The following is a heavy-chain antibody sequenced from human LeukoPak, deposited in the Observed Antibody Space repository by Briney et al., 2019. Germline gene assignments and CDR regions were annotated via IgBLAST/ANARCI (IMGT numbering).Heavy chain of an antibody. D-gene: IGHD5-12*01. CDR2: ISAYNGNT. Sequence: ASVKVSCKASGYTFTSYGISWVRQAPGQGLEWMGWISAYNGNTNYAQKHQGRVTMTTDTSTSTAYMELRSRRSDDTAVYYCARDQTGGMVATISDYWGQGTLVTVSS. CDR1: GYTFTSYG. J-gene: IGHJ4*02. V-gene: IGHV1-18*01. CDR3: ARDQTGGMVATISDY.